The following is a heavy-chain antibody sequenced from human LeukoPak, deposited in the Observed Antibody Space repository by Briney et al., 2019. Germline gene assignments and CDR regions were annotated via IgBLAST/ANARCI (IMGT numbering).Heavy chain of an antibody. CDR3: ARAGIGNALDY. CDR2: IWYDGSNK. Sequence: PGGSLRLSCAASGFTFSIYGINWVRQAPGKGLEWVAIIWYDGSNKYFAESVMGRFSISKDNSKNTVYLQMNSLRIEDTAVYYCARAGIGNALDYWGQGTQVTVSS. CDR1: GFTFSIYG. V-gene: IGHV3-33*01. J-gene: IGHJ4*02. D-gene: IGHD2-2*01.